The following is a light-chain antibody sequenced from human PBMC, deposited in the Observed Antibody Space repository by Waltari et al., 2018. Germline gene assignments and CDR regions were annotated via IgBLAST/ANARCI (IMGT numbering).Light chain of an antibody. J-gene: IGLJ3*02. CDR1: RSDVGSYNF. Sequence: QSALTQPASVSGSPGQSITISCIGTRSDVGSYNFVSWYQQHPGKAPKFIIYDGSKRPSGVSDCFAGSKSGNTASLTISGLQAEDEADYYCCSYAGSGTWVFGGGTKLAVL. V-gene: IGLV2-23*01. CDR3: CSYAGSGTWV. CDR2: DGS.